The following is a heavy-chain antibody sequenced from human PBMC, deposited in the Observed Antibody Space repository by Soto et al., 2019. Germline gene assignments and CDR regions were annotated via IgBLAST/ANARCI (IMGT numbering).Heavy chain of an antibody. Sequence: PGGALRLSCAASGFTFSRYAMSWVRQAPGKGLEWVSAISGSGGSTYYADSVKGRFTISRDNSKNTLYLQMNSLRAEDTAVYYCANDRLPYIAVAGNYWGQGTLVTVSS. J-gene: IGHJ4*02. CDR2: ISGSGGST. D-gene: IGHD6-19*01. V-gene: IGHV3-23*01. CDR3: ANDRLPYIAVAGNY. CDR1: GFTFSRYA.